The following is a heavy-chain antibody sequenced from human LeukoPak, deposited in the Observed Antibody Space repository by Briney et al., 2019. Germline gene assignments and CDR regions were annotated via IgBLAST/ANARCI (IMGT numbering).Heavy chain of an antibody. CDR2: INWNGGST. D-gene: IGHD2-2*01. CDR1: GFTFDDYG. J-gene: IGHJ4*02. Sequence: GGSMRLSCAASGFTFDDYGMSWVRQAPGKGLEWVSGINWNGGSTGYADSVKGRFTISRDNAKNSLYLQMNSLRAEDTALYYCARVQGYCSSTSCYFDFWGQGTLVTVSS. V-gene: IGHV3-20*04. CDR3: ARVQGYCSSTSCYFDF.